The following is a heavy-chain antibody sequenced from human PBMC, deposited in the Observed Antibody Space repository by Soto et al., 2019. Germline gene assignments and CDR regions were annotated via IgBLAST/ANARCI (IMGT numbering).Heavy chain of an antibody. J-gene: IGHJ4*02. V-gene: IGHV1-69*01. CDR3: ARAWLTTRGSRDMAHFDY. D-gene: IGHD4-17*01. Sequence: QVQLVQSGAEVKKPGSSVKVSCTASGGTFSRYAISWVRQAPGQGLEWMGGIIRIFGTANYAQKFHGRITITADESKSTAYMDLSSLRSEDTAVYYCARAWLTTRGSRDMAHFDYFGQGTLVTVSS. CDR1: GGTFSRYA. CDR2: IIRIFGTA.